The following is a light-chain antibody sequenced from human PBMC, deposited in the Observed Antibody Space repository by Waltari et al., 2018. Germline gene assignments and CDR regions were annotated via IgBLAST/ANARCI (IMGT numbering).Light chain of an antibody. CDR1: SLRPFY. CDR3: SSRDSSGNHLV. Sequence: SSELTQDPAVSVALGQTVRITCQGDSLRPFYASWYQQKPGQAPVLVLYYTDKRPSGIPDLFPGSNAGNTASLTIPGAQAEDEAEYYGSSRDSSGNHLVFGGGTNLTVL. J-gene: IGLJ2*01. V-gene: IGLV3-19*01. CDR2: YTD.